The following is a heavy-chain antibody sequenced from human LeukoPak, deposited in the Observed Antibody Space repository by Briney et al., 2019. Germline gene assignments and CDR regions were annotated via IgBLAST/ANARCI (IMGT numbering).Heavy chain of an antibody. CDR2: ISGSGGNT. Sequence: PGGSLRLSCAASGFTLSNYAMSWVRQAPGRGLEWVLAISGSGGNTYYADSVKRRFTISRDNSKNTLYLQMNSLRAEDTAVYYCAKDRGGTRTPTRFDYWGQGTLVTVSS. V-gene: IGHV3-23*01. D-gene: IGHD5-24*01. J-gene: IGHJ4*02. CDR3: AKDRGGTRTPTRFDY. CDR1: GFTLSNYA.